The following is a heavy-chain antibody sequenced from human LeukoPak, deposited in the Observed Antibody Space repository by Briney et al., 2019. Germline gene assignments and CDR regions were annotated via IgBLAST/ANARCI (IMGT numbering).Heavy chain of an antibody. V-gene: IGHV4-59*01. CDR1: GGSISSYY. Sequence: PSETLSLTCTVSGGSISSYYWSWIRQPPGKGLEWIGYIYYSGSTNYNPSLKSRVTISVDTSKYQFSLKLSSVTAADTALYYCARSRGYFDYWGQGTLVTVSS. CDR2: IYYSGST. CDR3: ARSRGYFDY. D-gene: IGHD6-13*01. J-gene: IGHJ4*02.